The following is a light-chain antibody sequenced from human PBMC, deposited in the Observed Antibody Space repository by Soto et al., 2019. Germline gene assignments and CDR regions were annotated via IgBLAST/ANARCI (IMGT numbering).Light chain of an antibody. CDR1: TSDVWNYNL. V-gene: IGLV2-23*01. CDR3: CSYAGSHVV. J-gene: IGLJ2*01. CDR2: EGS. Sequence: QSALTQPASVSGSPGQLITISCTGTTSDVWNYNLVSWYQQHPGKAPKLMIYEGSKRPSGVSNRFSGSKSGNTASLTISGLQAEDEADYYCCSYAGSHVVFGGGTKLTVL.